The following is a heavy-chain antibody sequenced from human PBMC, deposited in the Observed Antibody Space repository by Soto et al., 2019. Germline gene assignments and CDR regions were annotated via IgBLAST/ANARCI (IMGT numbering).Heavy chain of an antibody. J-gene: IGHJ4*02. CDR2: INHSGST. CDR1: GGSFSGYY. CDR3: ARGQYSYDSSGYYSFDY. D-gene: IGHD3-22*01. Sequence: SETLSLTCAVYGGSFSGYYWSWIRQPPGKGLEWIGEINHSGSTNYNPSLKSRVTISVDTSKNKFSRKLSSVTAADTAVYYCARGQYSYDSSGYYSFDYWGQGTLVTVSS. V-gene: IGHV4-34*01.